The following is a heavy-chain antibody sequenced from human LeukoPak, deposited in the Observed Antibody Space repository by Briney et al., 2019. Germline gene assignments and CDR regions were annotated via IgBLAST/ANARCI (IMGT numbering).Heavy chain of an antibody. J-gene: IGHJ5*02. Sequence: SGPTLVKPTQTLTLTCTFSGFSLSTSGVGVGWIRQPPGKALERLALIYWDDDKRYSPSLKSRLTITKDTSKNQVVLTMTNIDPVDTATYYCAHRRGYYGSGSYTWFDPWGQGTLVTVSS. D-gene: IGHD3-10*01. CDR2: IYWDDDK. V-gene: IGHV2-5*02. CDR3: AHRRGYYGSGSYTWFDP. CDR1: GFSLSTSGVG.